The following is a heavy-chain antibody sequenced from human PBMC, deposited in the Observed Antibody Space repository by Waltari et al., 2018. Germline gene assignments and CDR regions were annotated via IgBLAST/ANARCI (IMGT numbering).Heavy chain of an antibody. Sequence: QVQLVQSGAEVKKPGASVKVSCKASGYTFTSYDINWVRQATGQGLEWMGWMNPNIGNTGYAQKFQGRVTMTRNTSISTAYMELSSLRSEDTAVYYCARDLYSGYDITFDYWGQGTLVTVSS. CDR1: GYTFTSYD. D-gene: IGHD5-12*01. J-gene: IGHJ4*02. V-gene: IGHV1-8*01. CDR2: MNPNIGNT. CDR3: ARDLYSGYDITFDY.